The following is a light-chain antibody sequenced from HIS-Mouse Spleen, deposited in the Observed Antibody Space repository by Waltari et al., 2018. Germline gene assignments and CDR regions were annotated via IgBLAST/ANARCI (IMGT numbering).Light chain of an antibody. Sequence: QSVLTQPPSASGTPGQRVTISCSGSSSNIGSNYVYWYQQLPGTAPKLLIYRNNQRPPGGPDRFSGSKSGTSASRAISGLRSEDEADYYCAAWDDSLSGVVFGGGTKLTVL. J-gene: IGLJ2*01. V-gene: IGLV1-47*01. CDR3: AAWDDSLSGVV. CDR1: SSNIGSNY. CDR2: RNN.